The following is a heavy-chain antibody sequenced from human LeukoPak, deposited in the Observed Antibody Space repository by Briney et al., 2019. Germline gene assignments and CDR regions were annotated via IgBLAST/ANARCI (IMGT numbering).Heavy chain of an antibody. CDR3: AKDIWQWLVQEGVDY. Sequence: GGSLRLSCAASGSTFSSYGMHWVRQAPGKGLEWVAVISYDGSNKYYADSVKGRFTISRDNSMNTLYLQMNSLRAEDTAVYYCAKDIWQWLVQEGVDYWGQGTLVTVSS. CDR2: ISYDGSNK. D-gene: IGHD6-19*01. V-gene: IGHV3-30*18. J-gene: IGHJ4*02. CDR1: GSTFSSYG.